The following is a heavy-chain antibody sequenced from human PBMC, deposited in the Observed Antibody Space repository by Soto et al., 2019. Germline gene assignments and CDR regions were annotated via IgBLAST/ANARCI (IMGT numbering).Heavy chain of an antibody. Sequence: PSETLSLTCAVYGGSFSGYYWSWIRQPPGKGLEWIGEINHSGSTNYNPSLKSRVTISVGTSKNQFSLKLSSVTAADTAVYYCARGRNWNRYGMDVWGQGTTVTVSS. D-gene: IGHD1-1*01. V-gene: IGHV4-34*01. CDR1: GGSFSGYY. CDR2: INHSGST. J-gene: IGHJ6*02. CDR3: ARGRNWNRYGMDV.